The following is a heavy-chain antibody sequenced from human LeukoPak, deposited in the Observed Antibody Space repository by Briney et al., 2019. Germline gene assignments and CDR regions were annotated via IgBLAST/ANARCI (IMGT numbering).Heavy chain of an antibody. J-gene: IGHJ4*02. CDR1: GYTFTSYD. CDR3: ARAGYRSPVENSPVDY. V-gene: IGHV1-8*03. D-gene: IGHD4-23*01. CDR2: MNPNSGNT. Sequence: ASVKVSCKASGYTFTSYDINWVRQATGQGLEWMGWMNPNSGNTGYAQKFQGRVTITRNTSISTAYMELSSLRSEDTAVYYCARAGYRSPVENSPVDYWGQGTLVTVSS.